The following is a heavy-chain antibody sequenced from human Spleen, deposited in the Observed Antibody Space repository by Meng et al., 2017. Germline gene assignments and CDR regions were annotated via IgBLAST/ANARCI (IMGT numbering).Heavy chain of an antibody. Sequence: LRLPESGPGLVKPSETLSPPCTVSSGSISSETYYWGWIRQFPGRGLEWIASIYYGGTTYYNPSLESRVTLSVDTSKNQFSLELSSVTAADTAVYFCARFDFWSGSYSFDYWGHGTLVTVSS. CDR2: IYYGGTT. J-gene: IGHJ4*01. D-gene: IGHD3-3*01. V-gene: IGHV4-39*07. CDR3: ARFDFWSGSYSFDY. CDR1: SGSISSETYY.